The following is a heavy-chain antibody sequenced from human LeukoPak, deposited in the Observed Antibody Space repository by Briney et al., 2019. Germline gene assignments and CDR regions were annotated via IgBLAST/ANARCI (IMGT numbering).Heavy chain of an antibody. CDR1: GFTFSSYW. D-gene: IGHD5-12*01. J-gene: IGHJ4*02. V-gene: IGHV3-7*03. CDR2: IKQDGSEK. Sequence: GGSLRLSCAASGFTFSSYWMNWVRQAPGKGLEWVANIKQDGSEKYYVDSVKGQFTISRDNAKNSLYLQMNSLRAEDTAVYYCVRGYSGYAYWGQGTLVTVSS. CDR3: VRGYSGYAY.